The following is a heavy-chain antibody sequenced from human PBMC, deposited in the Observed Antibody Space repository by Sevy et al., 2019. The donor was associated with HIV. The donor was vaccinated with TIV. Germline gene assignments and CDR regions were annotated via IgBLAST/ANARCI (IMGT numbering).Heavy chain of an antibody. D-gene: IGHD1-1*01. CDR1: GFTFGDYA. J-gene: IGHJ4*02. V-gene: IGHV3-49*04. Sequence: GGSLRFSCTTSGFTFGDYAMNGVRKAPGKGLEWVAFLKSKADGGTVDHAASVKGRFTISRDDSKSIAYLQMNDLTTEDTGVYYCTRWKGLQSIFDYWGQGALVTVSS. CDR2: LKSKADGGTV. CDR3: TRWKGLQSIFDY.